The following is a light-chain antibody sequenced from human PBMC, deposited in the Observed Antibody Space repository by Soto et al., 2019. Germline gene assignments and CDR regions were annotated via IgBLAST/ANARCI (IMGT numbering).Light chain of an antibody. Sequence: EIVLTQSPGTLSLSPGERATLSCRASQSVSSSYLAWYQQKPGQAPRLRLYGASSRATGIPDRFSGSGSGTDFTLTISRLEPEDFAVYYCHQYGGSPPYTFGQGIKLEIK. CDR2: GAS. CDR1: QSVSSSY. CDR3: HQYGGSPPYT. V-gene: IGKV3-20*01. J-gene: IGKJ2*01.